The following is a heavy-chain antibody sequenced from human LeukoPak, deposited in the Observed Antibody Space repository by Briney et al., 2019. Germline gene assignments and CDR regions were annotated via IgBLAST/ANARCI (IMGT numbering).Heavy chain of an antibody. CDR2: ISNNGGYT. Sequence: GGSLRLSCAASGFTFSSSAMSWVRQAPGKGLEWVSAISNNGGYTYYADSVQGRFTISRDNSKSTLCLQMNSLRAEDTAVYYCAKDPPGSGWYFDPWGQGTLVTVSS. D-gene: IGHD6-19*01. J-gene: IGHJ5*02. CDR3: AKDPPGSGWYFDP. V-gene: IGHV3-23*01. CDR1: GFTFSSSA.